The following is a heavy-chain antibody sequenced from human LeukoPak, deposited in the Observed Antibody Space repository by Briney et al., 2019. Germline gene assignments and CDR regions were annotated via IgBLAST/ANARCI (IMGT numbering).Heavy chain of an antibody. J-gene: IGHJ4*02. Sequence: SQTLSLTCTVSGGSISSGGYYWSWIRQHPGKGLEWIGYIYYSGSTYYNPSPKSRVTISVDTSKNQFSLKLSSVTAADTAVYYCARANIAAAGATLDYWGQGTLVTVSS. V-gene: IGHV4-31*03. CDR2: IYYSGST. CDR1: GGSISSGGYY. D-gene: IGHD6-13*01. CDR3: ARANIAAAGATLDY.